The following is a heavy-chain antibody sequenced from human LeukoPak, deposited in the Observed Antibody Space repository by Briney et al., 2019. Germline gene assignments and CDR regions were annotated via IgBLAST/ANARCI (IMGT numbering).Heavy chain of an antibody. CDR3: AKWGDYDVLTGYYVSDF. CDR2: ISYDGTNK. Sequence: PGGSLRLSCAASGFTFSSYGMHWVRQAPGKGLEWVAVISYDGTNKYYADSVKGRFTISRDNSKNTLYLQMNSLRADDTAVYYCAKWGDYDVLTGYYVSDFWGQGTLVTVSS. CDR1: GFTFSSYG. D-gene: IGHD3-9*01. V-gene: IGHV3-30*18. J-gene: IGHJ4*02.